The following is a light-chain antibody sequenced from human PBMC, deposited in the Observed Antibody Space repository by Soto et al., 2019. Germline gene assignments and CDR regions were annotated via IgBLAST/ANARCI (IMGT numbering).Light chain of an antibody. CDR1: QSVSSSY. CDR3: QQYGSSPGT. J-gene: IGKJ1*01. Sequence: EIVLTQSPGTLSLSPGERATLSCRASQSVSSSYLAWYQQKPGQAPRLLIYGASSRATGIPDRFSGSGSGTXXXXXXXXXEPEDFAVYYCQQYGSSPGTFGQGTKVEIK. V-gene: IGKV3-20*01. CDR2: GAS.